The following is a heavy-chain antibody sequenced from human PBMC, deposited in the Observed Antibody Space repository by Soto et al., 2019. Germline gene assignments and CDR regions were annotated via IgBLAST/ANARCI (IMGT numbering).Heavy chain of an antibody. V-gene: IGHV4-59*01. CDR3: ARERGPWACDLLPHAWLVP. D-gene: IGHD6-19*01. CDR2: ILYSGYT. J-gene: IGHJ5*01. Sequence: SETLSLTCTVSGGSISDYYWSWIRQPPGKGLEWIGYILYSGYTNYNPSLRSRITISIDTSRKHSSLRLSSVTAADTSVYYCARERGPWACDLLPHAWLVPWSQGALLTVSP. CDR1: GGSISDYY.